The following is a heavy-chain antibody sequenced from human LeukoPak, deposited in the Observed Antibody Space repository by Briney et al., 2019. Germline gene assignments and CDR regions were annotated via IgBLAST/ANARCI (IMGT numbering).Heavy chain of an antibody. CDR2: ISSSSSYI. V-gene: IGHV3-21*01. CDR1: GFTFGSYS. CDR3: AREGVPYCSGGSSYPNWFDP. D-gene: IGHD2-15*01. J-gene: IGHJ5*02. Sequence: GGSLRLSCAASGFTFGSYSMNWVRQAPGKGLEWVSSISSSSSYIYYADSVKGRFTISRDNAKNSLYLQMNSLRAEDTAVYYCAREGVPYCSGGSSYPNWFDPWGQRTLVTVSS.